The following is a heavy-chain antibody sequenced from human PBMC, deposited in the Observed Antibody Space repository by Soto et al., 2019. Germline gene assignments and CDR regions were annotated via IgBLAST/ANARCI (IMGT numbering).Heavy chain of an antibody. D-gene: IGHD5-18*01. CDR3: AREASGYSYGYYYYGMDV. CDR1: GFTFSSYD. CDR2: IGTAGDT. Sequence: GGSLRLSCAASGFTFSSYDMHWVRQATGKGLEWVSAIGTAGDTYYPGSVKGRFTISRENAKNSLYLQMNSLRAEDTAVYYCAREASGYSYGYYYYGMDVWGQGTTVTVSS. V-gene: IGHV3-13*01. J-gene: IGHJ6*02.